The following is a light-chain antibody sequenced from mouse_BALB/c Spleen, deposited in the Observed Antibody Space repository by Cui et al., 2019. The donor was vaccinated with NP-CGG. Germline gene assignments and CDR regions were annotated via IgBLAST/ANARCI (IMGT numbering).Light chain of an antibody. CDR1: TEAVTTSND. Sequence: QAVVTQESALTTSPGGTVILTCPSSTEAVTTSNDANWVQEKPDHLFTGLRGGTSKRAPGVPVRFSGYLIGDKAALIITGAQTEDDAMYFCALWYSTHWVFGGGTKLTAL. J-gene: IGLJ1*01. CDR3: ALWYSTHWV. CDR2: GTS. V-gene: IGLV2*02.